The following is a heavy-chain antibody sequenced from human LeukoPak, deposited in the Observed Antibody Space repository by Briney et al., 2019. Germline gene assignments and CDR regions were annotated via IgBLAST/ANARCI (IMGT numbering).Heavy chain of an antibody. V-gene: IGHV3-23*01. CDR1: GFTFSNYA. Sequence: GASLRLSCAASGFTFSNYAMSWVRQAPGKGLEWVSAITGGGSGIYYADSMKSRFTISRDNSKNTLYLQINSLRAEDTTVYYCAKWGDYDVLTGYYVSDYWGQGTLVTVSS. D-gene: IGHD3-9*01. CDR2: ITGGGSGI. CDR3: AKWGDYDVLTGYYVSDY. J-gene: IGHJ4*02.